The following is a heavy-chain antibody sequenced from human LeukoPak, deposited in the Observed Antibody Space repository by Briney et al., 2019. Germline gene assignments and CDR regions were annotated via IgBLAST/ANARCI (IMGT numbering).Heavy chain of an antibody. Sequence: SETLSLTCAVSGYSISSGYYWGWIRQPPGKGLEWIGSTYHSGSTYYNPSLKSRVTISVDTSKNQFSLKLSSVTAADTAVYYCARYSSSWYYFDYWGQGTLVTVSS. CDR3: ARYSSSWYYFDY. J-gene: IGHJ4*02. CDR1: GYSISSGYY. CDR2: TYHSGST. V-gene: IGHV4-38-2*01. D-gene: IGHD6-13*01.